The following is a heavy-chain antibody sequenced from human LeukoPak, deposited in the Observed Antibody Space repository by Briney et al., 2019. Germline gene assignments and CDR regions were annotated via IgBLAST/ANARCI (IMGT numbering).Heavy chain of an antibody. J-gene: IGHJ5*02. Sequence: ASVKVSCKASGYTFTSYGISWVRQAPGQGLEWMGWISAYNGNTNYAQKFQGRVTLTTDTSTSTAYMELRSLRSDDTAVYYCARGASSSGWYNNWFDPWGQGTLVTVSS. CDR1: GYTFTSYG. D-gene: IGHD6-19*01. CDR3: ARGASSSGWYNNWFDP. V-gene: IGHV1-18*01. CDR2: ISAYNGNT.